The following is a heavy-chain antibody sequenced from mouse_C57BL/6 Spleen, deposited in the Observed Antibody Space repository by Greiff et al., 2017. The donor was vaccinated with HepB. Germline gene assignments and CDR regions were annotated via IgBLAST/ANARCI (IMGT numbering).Heavy chain of an antibody. D-gene: IGHD2-3*01. J-gene: IGHJ3*01. Sequence: VQLQQSGAELVRPGASVKLSCTASGFNIKDDYMHWVKQRPEQGLEWIGWIDPENGDTEYASKFQGKATITADTSSNTAYLQLSSLTSEDTAVYYCTTVDGYYVGFAYWGQGTLVTVSA. CDR3: TTVDGYYVGFAY. CDR2: IDPENGDT. CDR1: GFNIKDDY. V-gene: IGHV14-4*01.